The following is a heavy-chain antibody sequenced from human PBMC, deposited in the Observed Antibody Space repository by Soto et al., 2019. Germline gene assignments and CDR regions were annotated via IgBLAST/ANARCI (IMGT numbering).Heavy chain of an antibody. J-gene: IGHJ4*02. D-gene: IGHD6-13*01. CDR3: ARVNNLYSSNWYQVGYFYS. Sequence: SETLSLTCTVSGGSISTGGYYWSWIRQLPGKGLEWIGHIYYTESTNYNPSLQSRVTLSVDTSKNQFSLNLNSVTAADTAVYYCARVNNLYSSNWYQVGYFYSWGQGILVTVS. CDR1: GGSISTGGYY. V-gene: IGHV4-31*03. CDR2: IYYTEST.